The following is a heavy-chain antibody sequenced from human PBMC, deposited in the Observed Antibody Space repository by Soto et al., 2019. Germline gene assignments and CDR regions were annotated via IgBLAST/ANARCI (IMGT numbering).Heavy chain of an antibody. Sequence: SPTLSLPCAISGDRVSSNSAAWNWIRQSTSRGLEWLGRTDYRSKWYNDYAVYVKSRINHNPDTSKNQFSLQVKSVTPEDTAVYYCAAAREYYYYYYMDVWGKGTTVTVSS. J-gene: IGHJ6*03. CDR1: GDRVSSNSAA. CDR3: AAAREYYYYYYMDV. D-gene: IGHD6-25*01. CDR2: TDYRSKWYN. V-gene: IGHV6-1*01.